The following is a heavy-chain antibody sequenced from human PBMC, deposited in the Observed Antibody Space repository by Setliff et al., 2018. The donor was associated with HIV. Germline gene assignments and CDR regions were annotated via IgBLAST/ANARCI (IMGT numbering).Heavy chain of an antibody. V-gene: IGHV1-2*06. J-gene: IGHJ4*02. D-gene: IGHD3-10*01. CDR3: ATVFYYNSESYSLDY. CDR1: GYTFTDQY. CDR2: INPNSGAT. Sequence: GASVKVSCKASGYTFTDQYLHWVRQAPGQGLEWLGRINPNSGATNYAQKFQGRVTMTRDTSSSSAYMELSRLRSGDTAMYYCATVFYYNSESYSLDYWGQGMLVTVSS.